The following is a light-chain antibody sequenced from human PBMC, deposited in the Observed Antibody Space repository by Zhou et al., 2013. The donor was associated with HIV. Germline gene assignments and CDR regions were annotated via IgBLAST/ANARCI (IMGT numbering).Light chain of an antibody. V-gene: IGKV3-20*01. CDR2: GAS. CDR1: QSVSSTY. J-gene: IGKJ1*01. CDR3: QQYASSPRT. Sequence: ETVLTQSPGTLSLSPGERATLSCGASQSVSSTYLAWYQQKPGQAPRLLIYGASSRATGIPDRFSGSGSGTDFTLTISRLEPEDFAVYYCQQYASSPRTFGQGTKVEIK.